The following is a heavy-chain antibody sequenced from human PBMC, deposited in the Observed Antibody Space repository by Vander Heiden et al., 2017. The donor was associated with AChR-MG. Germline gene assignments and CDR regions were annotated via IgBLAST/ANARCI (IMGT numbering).Heavy chain of an antibody. CDR2: VRGSEGGA. CDR3: AKKGCSGGSCYGYYFDN. V-gene: IGHV3-23*01. Sequence: VQLFEPWPGLVDPGGSVRLASAAPGSTPCTSAISWVRQDPGKGVEWVSAVRGSEGGADYPDTVRGQFTISRDNSKNTLVLKMSSQKAEDAAKYYCAKKGCSGGSCYGYYFDNWGQGTLVTVSS. CDR1: GSTPCTSA. D-gene: IGHD2-15*01. J-gene: IGHJ4*02.